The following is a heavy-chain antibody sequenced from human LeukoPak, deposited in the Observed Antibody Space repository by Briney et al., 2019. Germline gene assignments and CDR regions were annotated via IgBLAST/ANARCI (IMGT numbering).Heavy chain of an antibody. J-gene: IGHJ4*02. D-gene: IGHD3-22*01. CDR1: GFTFDDYA. CDR2: ISWNSGSI. CDR3: AKARYDSSGYYTSYFDY. Sequence: PGRSLRLSCAASGFTFDDYAMHWVRQAPGKGLEWVSGISWNSGSIGYADSVKGRFTISRDNAKNSLYLQMNSLRAEDTALYYCAKARYDSSGYYTSYFDYWGQGTLVTVSS. V-gene: IGHV3-9*01.